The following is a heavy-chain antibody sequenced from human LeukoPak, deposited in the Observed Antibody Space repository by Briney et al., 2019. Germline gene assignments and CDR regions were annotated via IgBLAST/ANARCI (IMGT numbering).Heavy chain of an antibody. CDR3: ARSGYDYVWGSYRYTADY. D-gene: IGHD3-16*02. V-gene: IGHV1-18*01. Sequence: ASVKVSCKASGHTFTSYGISWVRQAPGQGLEWKGWISAYNGNTNYAQKLQGRVTMTADTSTSTAYMELRSLRSDDTAVYYCARSGYDYVWGSYRYTADYWGQGTLVTVSS. CDR2: ISAYNGNT. J-gene: IGHJ4*02. CDR1: GHTFTSYG.